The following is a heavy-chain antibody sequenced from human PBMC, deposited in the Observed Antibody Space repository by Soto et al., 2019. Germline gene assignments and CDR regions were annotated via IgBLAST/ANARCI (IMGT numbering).Heavy chain of an antibody. CDR2: INAGNGNT. CDR3: ARDPHPIAVAGPNWYFDL. CDR1: GYTFTSYA. Sequence: QVQLVQSGAEVKKPGASVKVSCKASGYTFTSYAMHWVRQAPGQRLEWMGWINAGNGNTKYSQKFQGRVTITRDTSASTAYMERSSLRSEDTAVYYCARDPHPIAVAGPNWYFDLWGRGTLVTVSS. V-gene: IGHV1-3*01. D-gene: IGHD6-19*01. J-gene: IGHJ2*01.